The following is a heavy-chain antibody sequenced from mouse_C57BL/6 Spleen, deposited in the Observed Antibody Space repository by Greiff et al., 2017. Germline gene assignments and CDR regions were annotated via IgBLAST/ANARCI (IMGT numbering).Heavy chain of an antibody. CDR1: GYTFTSSW. V-gene: IGHV1-69*01. CDR3: ARHRFFDY. Sequence: QVQLQQPGAELVMPGASVKLSCKASGYTFTSSWMHWVKQRPGQGLEWIGEIDPSDSYTNYNQKFKGKSTLTVDKSSSTAYMQLSSLTSEDSAVYYCARHRFFDYWGQGTTLTVSS. J-gene: IGHJ2*01. CDR2: IDPSDSYT.